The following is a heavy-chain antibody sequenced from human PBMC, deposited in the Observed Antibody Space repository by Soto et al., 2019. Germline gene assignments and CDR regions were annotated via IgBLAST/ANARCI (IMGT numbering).Heavy chain of an antibody. CDR3: ATHPYSSGWYC. J-gene: IGHJ4*02. Sequence: EVQLVESGGGLVQPGGSLRLSCAASGFTFSSYWMTWVRQAPGKGLEWVANIKQDGSEKYYVDSVKGRFTISRDNAKNSLYLQMNILRAEDTAVYYCATHPYSSGWYCGGQGTLVTVSS. CDR2: IKQDGSEK. D-gene: IGHD6-13*01. V-gene: IGHV3-7*02. CDR1: GFTFSSYW.